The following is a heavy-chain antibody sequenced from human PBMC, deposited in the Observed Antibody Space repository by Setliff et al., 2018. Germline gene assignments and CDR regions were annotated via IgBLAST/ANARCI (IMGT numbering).Heavy chain of an antibody. V-gene: IGHV3-30*03. CDR3: AREGSIGWSQYFHH. CDR1: GFTLRNSG. J-gene: IGHJ1*01. Sequence: GGSLRPPWAASGFTLRNSGMHWVRQAPGRGLEGVTFISYDGFKIYYAESVKGRFTISRDISTNTLFLEIDSLRSEDTGLYYCAREGSIGWSQYFHHWGQGTPVTVSS. D-gene: IGHD6-19*01. CDR2: ISYDGFKI.